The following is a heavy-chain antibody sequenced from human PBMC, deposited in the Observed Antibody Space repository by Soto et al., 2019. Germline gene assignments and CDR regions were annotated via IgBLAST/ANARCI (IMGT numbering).Heavy chain of an antibody. CDR1: GFTFSSYG. CDR3: AKEGYSYGYGDWYFDL. Sequence: QVQLVESGGGVVQPGRSLRLSCAASGFTFSSYGMHWVRQAPGKGLEWVAVISYDGSNKYYADSVKGRFTISRDNSKNTLYLQMNSLRAEDTAVYYCAKEGYSYGYGDWYFDLWGRGTLVTVSS. CDR2: ISYDGSNK. J-gene: IGHJ2*01. D-gene: IGHD5-18*01. V-gene: IGHV3-30*18.